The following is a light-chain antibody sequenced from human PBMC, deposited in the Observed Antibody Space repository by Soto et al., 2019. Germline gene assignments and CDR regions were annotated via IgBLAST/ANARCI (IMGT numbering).Light chain of an antibody. CDR2: TAS. Sequence: DVPMTQSPSSLSASVGDRVTMTCRASQDMSIYLNWYQQKSGKAPKLLIYTASSLRSGVPSRFSGSGSGTEFTLTISSLQAEDFATYYCQQSYSAPYTFGQGTKLDIK. CDR1: QDMSIY. J-gene: IGKJ2*01. CDR3: QQSYSAPYT. V-gene: IGKV1-39*01.